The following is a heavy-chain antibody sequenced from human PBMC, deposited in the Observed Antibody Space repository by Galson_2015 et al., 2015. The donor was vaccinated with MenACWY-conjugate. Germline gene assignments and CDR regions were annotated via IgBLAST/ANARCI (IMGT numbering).Heavy chain of an antibody. D-gene: IGHD4-11*01. V-gene: IGHV1-46*01. J-gene: IGHJ4*02. CDR2: INPSGGST. Sequence: SVKVSCKASGYTFTSYYMHWVRQAPGQGLEWMGIINPSGGSTSYAQKFQGRVTVTRDTSTSTVYMELSSLRSEDTAVYYCAREVNTETTVTTGAAFDYWGQGTLVTVSS. CDR1: GYTFTSYY. CDR3: AREVNTETTVTTGAAFDY.